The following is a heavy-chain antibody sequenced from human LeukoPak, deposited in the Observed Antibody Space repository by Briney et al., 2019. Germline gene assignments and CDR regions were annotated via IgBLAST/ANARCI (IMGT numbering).Heavy chain of an antibody. D-gene: IGHD1-26*01. CDR2: IYYSGST. CDR3: ARGIRIVGATIEYFDY. CDR1: GGSISSHY. Sequence: PETLSLTCTVSGGSISSHYWSWIRQPPGKGLEWIGYIYYSGSTNYNPSLKSRVTISVDTSKNQFSLKLSSVTAADTAVYYCARGIRIVGATIEYFDYWGQGTLVTVSS. J-gene: IGHJ4*02. V-gene: IGHV4-59*11.